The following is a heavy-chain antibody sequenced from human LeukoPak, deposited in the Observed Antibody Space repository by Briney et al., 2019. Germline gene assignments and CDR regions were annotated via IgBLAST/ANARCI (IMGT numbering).Heavy chain of an antibody. V-gene: IGHV4-39*01. CDR2: IYYTGST. CDR3: ARRGGSGRAFDY. CDR1: GASISGGTYY. J-gene: IGHJ4*02. D-gene: IGHD1-26*01. Sequence: PSETLSLTCSVSGASISGGTYYWGWIRHPPGKGLEWIGSIYYTGSTYDNPSLKSRVTISVDTSKNQFSLKLSSVTAADTAVYYCARRGGSGRAFDYWGQGTLVTVSS.